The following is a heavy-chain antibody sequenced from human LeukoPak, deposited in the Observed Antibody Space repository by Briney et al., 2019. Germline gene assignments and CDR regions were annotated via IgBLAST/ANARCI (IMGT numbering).Heavy chain of an antibody. CDR1: GFTVNSNY. J-gene: IGHJ3*02. Sequence: GWSLRLSCAASGFTVNSNYMSWVRQAPGKGLEWVSVIYSGGSTYYADSVKGRFTISRDNSKNTLYLQMNNLRAEDTAVYYCASCNGGNSYAFDIWGQGTMVTVSS. V-gene: IGHV3-66*02. CDR2: IYSGGST. CDR3: ASCNGGNSYAFDI. D-gene: IGHD4-23*01.